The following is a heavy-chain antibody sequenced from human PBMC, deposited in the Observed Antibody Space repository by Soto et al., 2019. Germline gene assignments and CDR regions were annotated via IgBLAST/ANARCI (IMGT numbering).Heavy chain of an antibody. D-gene: IGHD3-10*01. V-gene: IGHV4-61*01. CDR1: GGSVSSGSYY. CDR3: ASGSGSYNFDY. Sequence: QVQLQESGPGLVKPSETLSLTCTVSGGSVSSGSYYWSWIRQPPGKGLEWIGYIYYSGSTNYNPSLKSRVTISVDTSKNQFSLKLSSVTAADTAVYYCASGSGSYNFDYWGQGTLVTVSS. J-gene: IGHJ4*02. CDR2: IYYSGST.